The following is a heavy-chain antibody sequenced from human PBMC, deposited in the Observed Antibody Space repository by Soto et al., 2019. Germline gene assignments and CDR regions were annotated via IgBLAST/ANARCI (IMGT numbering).Heavy chain of an antibody. CDR2: IYYSGST. J-gene: IGHJ4*02. Sequence: QLQLXEXXXGXVKPSETLSLTCTVSGGSISSSSYYWGWIRQPPGKGXEWIGSIYYSGSTYYXXXXXXXVXXXXXXXXXXXXXXXXXXXXXXXXXXXXXXLXXDGAWXQXXDYWGQGTLVTV. CDR3: XXLXXDGAWXQXXDY. CDR1: GGSISSSSYY. V-gene: IGHV4-39*01.